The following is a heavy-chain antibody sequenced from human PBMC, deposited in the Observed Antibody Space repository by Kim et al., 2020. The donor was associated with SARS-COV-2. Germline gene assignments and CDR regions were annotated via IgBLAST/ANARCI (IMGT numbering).Heavy chain of an antibody. D-gene: IGHD2-2*01. J-gene: IGHJ6*02. CDR2: INPSGGST. CDR1: GYTFTSYY. CDR3: ARGGYQLLREYYYGMDV. Sequence: ASVKVSCKASGYTFTSYYMHWVRQAPGQGLEWMGIINPSGGSTSYAQKFQGRVTMTRDTSTSTVYMELSSLRSEDTAVYYCARGGYQLLREYYYGMDVWGQGTTVTVSS. V-gene: IGHV1-46*01.